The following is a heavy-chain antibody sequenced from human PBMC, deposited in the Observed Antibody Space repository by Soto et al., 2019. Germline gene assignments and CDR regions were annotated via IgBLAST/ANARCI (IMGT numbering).Heavy chain of an antibody. CDR3: ARGPPPKGWLQLPYNWFDP. Sequence: ASVKVSCKASGGTFSSYAISWVRQAPGQGLEWMGGIIPIFGTANYAQKFQGRVTITADESTSTAYMELSSLRSEDTAVYYCARGPPPKGWLQLPYNWFDPWGQGTLVTVSS. CDR1: GGTFSSYA. V-gene: IGHV1-69*13. D-gene: IGHD5-12*01. CDR2: IIPIFGTA. J-gene: IGHJ5*02.